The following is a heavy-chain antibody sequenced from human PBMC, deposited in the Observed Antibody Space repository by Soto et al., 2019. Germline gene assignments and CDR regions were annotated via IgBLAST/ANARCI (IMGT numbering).Heavy chain of an antibody. CDR2: IYPGDSDT. J-gene: IGHJ2*01. D-gene: IGHD2-8*01. CDR3: ARRESNAWYFDL. V-gene: IGHV5-51*01. CDR1: GFSFTSYW. Sequence: GASLKISCEVSGFSFTSYWIGCVRQMPGKGLEWMGIIYPGDSDTRYSPSFQGQVTISADKSTSTAYLQWSSLKASDTATYYCARRESNAWYFDLWGRGTLVTVSS.